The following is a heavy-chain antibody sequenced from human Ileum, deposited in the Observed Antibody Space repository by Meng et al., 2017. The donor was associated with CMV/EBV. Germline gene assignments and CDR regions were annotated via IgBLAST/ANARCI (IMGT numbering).Heavy chain of an antibody. CDR2: IYWDEDK. CDR1: GFSFSTRGVG. CDR3: ARSLYYSSYYFDY. Sequence: QITLNESGPTMVKPTQTLTLTCTFSGFSFSTRGVGVGWIRQPPGKALEWLALIYWDEDKGYSPSLKRRLTITKDTSKNQVVLTMTNVDPVDTATYFCARSLYYSSYYFDYWGQGTLVTVSS. V-gene: IGHV2-5*02. D-gene: IGHD3-16*01. J-gene: IGHJ4*02.